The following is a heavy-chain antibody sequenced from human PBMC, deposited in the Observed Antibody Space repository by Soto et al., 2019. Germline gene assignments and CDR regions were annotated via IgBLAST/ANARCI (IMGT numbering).Heavy chain of an antibody. J-gene: IGHJ4*02. CDR3: AKQAGYSSDPFDY. D-gene: IGHD6-19*01. Sequence: PGESLKISCAASGFTFDGYAMSWVRQAPGKGLEWVSTISGSGSSTDYADSVKGRFTISRDNSKNTLYLQMNSLRAEDTAVYYCAKQAGYSSDPFDYWGQKTQVTVSS. CDR2: ISGSGSST. V-gene: IGHV3-23*01. CDR1: GFTFDGYA.